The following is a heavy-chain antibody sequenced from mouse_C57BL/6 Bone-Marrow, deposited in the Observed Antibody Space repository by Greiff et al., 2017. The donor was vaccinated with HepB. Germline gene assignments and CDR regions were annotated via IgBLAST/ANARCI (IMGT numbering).Heavy chain of an antibody. CDR2: ISSGGSYT. Sequence: EVKLMESGGDLVKPGGSLKLSCAASGFTFSSYGMSWVRQTPDKRLEWVATISSGGSYTDYPDSVKGRFTISRDNAKNTLYLQMSSLKSEDTAMYYCARRIYPPWGQGTLVTVSA. J-gene: IGHJ3*01. CDR1: GFTFSSYG. D-gene: IGHD2-1*01. V-gene: IGHV5-6*02. CDR3: ARRIYPP.